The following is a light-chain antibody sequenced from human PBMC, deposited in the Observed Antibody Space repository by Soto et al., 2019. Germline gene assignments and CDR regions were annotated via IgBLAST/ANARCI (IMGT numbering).Light chain of an antibody. CDR1: SSDVGGYNY. CDR2: DVT. Sequence: QSALTQPASVSGSPGQSITISCTGTSSDVGGYNYVSWYQHHPGKAPKLMIYDVTNRPSGVSDRFSGSKSGNTASLTISGLQAEDEADYYCSSYTSNSTHVVFGGGTKVTVL. CDR3: SSYTSNSTHVV. J-gene: IGLJ2*01. V-gene: IGLV2-14*03.